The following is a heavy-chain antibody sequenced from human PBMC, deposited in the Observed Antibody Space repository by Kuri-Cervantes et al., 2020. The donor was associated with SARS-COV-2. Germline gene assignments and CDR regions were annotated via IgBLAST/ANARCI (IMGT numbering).Heavy chain of an antibody. CDR1: GYTFTGYY. D-gene: IGHD2-15*01. V-gene: IGHV1-2*04. CDR2: INPNSGGT. Sequence: ASVKVSCKPSGYTFTGYYMHWVRQAPGQGLEWMGWINPNSGGTNYAQKFQGWVTMTRDTSISTAYMELSRLRSDDTAVYYCARDHLGSSDYSRHDAFDIWGQGTMVTVSS. CDR3: ARDHLGSSDYSRHDAFDI. J-gene: IGHJ3*02.